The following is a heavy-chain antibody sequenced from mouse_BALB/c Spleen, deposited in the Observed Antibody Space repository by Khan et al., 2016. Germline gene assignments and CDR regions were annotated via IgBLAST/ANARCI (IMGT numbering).Heavy chain of an antibody. CDR3: ARCTPHWDDANYY. V-gene: IGHV1-54*01. CDR1: GYAFTNYL. D-gene: IGHD4-1*01. Sequence: QVQLLQSGAELVRPGTSVKVSCKASGYAFTNYLIEWVKQRPGQGLEWIGVINPGSGGTNYNEKFKGKATLTADNSSSTAYMQLSSLTSDDSAVYFCARCTPHWDDANYYWGQGTSVPVSS. J-gene: IGHJ4*01. CDR2: INPGSGGT.